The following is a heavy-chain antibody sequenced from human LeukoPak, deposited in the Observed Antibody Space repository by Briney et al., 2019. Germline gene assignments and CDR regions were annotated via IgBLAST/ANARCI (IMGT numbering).Heavy chain of an antibody. CDR2: IYYSGST. V-gene: IGHV4-31*03. J-gene: IGHJ4*02. CDR3: ARDYGDARFDY. CDR1: GGSISSGGYY. Sequence: PSETLSLTCTVSGGSISSGGYYWSWIRQHPGQGLEWIGYIYYSGSTCYNPPLKSRVTISVDTSKNQFSLKLSSVTAADTAVYYCARDYGDARFDYWGQGTLVTVSS. D-gene: IGHD4-17*01.